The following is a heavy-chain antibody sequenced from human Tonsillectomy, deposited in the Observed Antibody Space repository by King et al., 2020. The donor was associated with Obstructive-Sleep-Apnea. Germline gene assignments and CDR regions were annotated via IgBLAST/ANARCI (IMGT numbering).Heavy chain of an antibody. CDR2: IKQDGSEK. J-gene: IGHJ6*02. CDR1: GFTFSSYW. V-gene: IGHV3-7*01. D-gene: IGHD3-22*01. CDR3: ARVQYDSSGFYLSYGMDV. Sequence: VQLVEAGGGLVQPGGSLRLSCAVSGFTFSSYWMSWVRQAPGKGLEWVANIKQDGSEKYYVDSVKGRFTISRDNAKNYLYLQMNSLRAEDTAVYYCARVQYDSSGFYLSYGMDVWGQGTTVTVSS.